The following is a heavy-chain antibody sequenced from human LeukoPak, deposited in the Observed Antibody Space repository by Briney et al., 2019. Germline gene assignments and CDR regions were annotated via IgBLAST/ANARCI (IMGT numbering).Heavy chain of an antibody. V-gene: IGHV3-23*01. J-gene: IGHJ4*02. Sequence: GGSLRLSCVASGFTFSIYAMSWVRQAPGKGLEWVSGIVNSGGSTYYADSVRGRLTISRDNSKKTVYLQMSSLRGDDTAIYYCAKDRAGYSYGMFDSWGQGTLVTVSS. CDR1: GFTFSIYA. CDR3: AKDRAGYSYGMFDS. D-gene: IGHD5-18*01. CDR2: IVNSGGST.